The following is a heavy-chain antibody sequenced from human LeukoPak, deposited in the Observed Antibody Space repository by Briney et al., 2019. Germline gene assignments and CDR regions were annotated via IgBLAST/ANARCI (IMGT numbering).Heavy chain of an antibody. D-gene: IGHD2-15*01. Sequence: GGSLRLSCAASGFIFSSYGMHWVRQAPGKGLEWVAFIRYDGSNKYYADSVKGRFTISRDNSKNTLYLQMHRLGAEDTAVYYCAKCSGGSCYSGEGDFDYWGQGTLVTVSS. CDR1: GFIFSSYG. J-gene: IGHJ4*02. CDR3: AKCSGGSCYSGEGDFDY. V-gene: IGHV3-30*02. CDR2: IRYDGSNK.